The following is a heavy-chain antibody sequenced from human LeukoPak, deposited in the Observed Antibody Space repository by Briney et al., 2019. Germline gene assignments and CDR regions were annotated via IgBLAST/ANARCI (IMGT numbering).Heavy chain of an antibody. Sequence: SGTLSLTCAVYGGSFSGYYWSWIRQPPGKGLEWIGEINHSGSTNYNPSLKSRVTISVDTSKNQFSLKLSSVTAADTAVYYCARRGSYYYGSGSYFPYYYYYMDVWGKGTTVTISS. V-gene: IGHV4-34*01. D-gene: IGHD3-10*01. J-gene: IGHJ6*03. CDR1: GGSFSGYY. CDR3: ARRGSYYYGSGSYFPYYYYYMDV. CDR2: INHSGST.